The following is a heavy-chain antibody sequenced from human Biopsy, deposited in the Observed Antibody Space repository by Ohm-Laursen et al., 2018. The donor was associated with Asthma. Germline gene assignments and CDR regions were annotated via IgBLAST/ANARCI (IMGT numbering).Heavy chain of an antibody. CDR2: IYSGGGT. J-gene: IGHJ5*02. CDR3: AKITTDRQKANNWFDP. D-gene: IGHD3-22*01. Sequence: SLRLSCSASGSTVSSNGMSWVRQPPGKGLEWVSVIYSGGGTFYADSVKGRFTVSRDSSRNTLYLQLSTLRVEDTAVYFCAKITTDRQKANNWFDPWGQGTLVTASS. CDR1: GSTVSSNG. V-gene: IGHV3-53*01.